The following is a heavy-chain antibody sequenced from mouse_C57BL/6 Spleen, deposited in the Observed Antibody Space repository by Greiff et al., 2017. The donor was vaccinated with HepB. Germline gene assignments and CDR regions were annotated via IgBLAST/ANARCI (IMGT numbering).Heavy chain of an antibody. J-gene: IGHJ2*01. CDR3: ARYGDDDDGEGYFDY. CDR1: GYTFTDYY. D-gene: IGHD2-4*01. Sequence: EVQLQQSGPVLVKPGASVKMSCKASGYTFTDYYMNWVKQSHGKSLEWIGVINPYNGGTSYNQKFKGKATLTVDKSSSTAYMELNSLTSEDSAVYYCARYGDDDDGEGYFDYWGQGTTLTVSS. CDR2: INPYNGGT. V-gene: IGHV1-19*01.